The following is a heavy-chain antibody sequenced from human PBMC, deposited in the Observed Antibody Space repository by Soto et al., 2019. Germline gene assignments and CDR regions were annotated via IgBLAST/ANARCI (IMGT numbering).Heavy chain of an antibody. V-gene: IGHV1-3*01. Sequence: ASVKVSCKASGYSFTRYGIGWARQAPGQGLEWMGWINAGNGNTKYSQKFQGRVTINRDTSASTAYMELSSLRSEDTTVYYCARDLGGWTDYWGQGTLVTVSS. CDR3: ARDLGGWTDY. CDR1: GYSFTRYG. CDR2: INAGNGNT. D-gene: IGHD6-19*01. J-gene: IGHJ4*02.